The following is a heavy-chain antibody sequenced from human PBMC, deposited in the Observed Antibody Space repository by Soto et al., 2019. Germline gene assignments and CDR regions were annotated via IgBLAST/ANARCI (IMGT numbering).Heavy chain of an antibody. D-gene: IGHD2-8*01. Sequence: GASVKVSCKASGYTFSSYGISWVRQAPGQGLEWMGWISAYNGNTEYAQQVQGRVTMTTDTSTSTAYMELRSLRSDDTAVYYCARDRVTYGYHYYGMDVRGQGTTVTVSS. CDR1: GYTFSSYG. J-gene: IGHJ6*02. CDR3: ARDRVTYGYHYYGMDV. CDR2: ISAYNGNT. V-gene: IGHV1-18*01.